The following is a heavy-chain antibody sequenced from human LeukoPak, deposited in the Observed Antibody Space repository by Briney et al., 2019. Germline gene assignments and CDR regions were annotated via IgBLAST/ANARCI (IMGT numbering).Heavy chain of an antibody. CDR1: GFAFSNYE. Sequence: GGSLRLSCAAPGFAFSNYEMKWVRQAPGKGLEWVSSITSDGRTIYYADSVKGRFTISRDNAKNSLYLQMNSLRAEDTAVYSCARNYYYYMDVWGKGTTVIVSS. J-gene: IGHJ6*03. V-gene: IGHV3-48*03. CDR3: ARNYYYYMDV. CDR2: ITSDGRTI.